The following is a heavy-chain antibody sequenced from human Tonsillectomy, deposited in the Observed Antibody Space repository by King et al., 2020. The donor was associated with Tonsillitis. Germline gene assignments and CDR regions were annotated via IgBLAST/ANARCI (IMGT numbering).Heavy chain of an antibody. CDR1: GYTFTNYG. V-gene: IGHV1-18*01. CDR3: ARDQGTGMAGFDY. D-gene: IGHD5-18*01. J-gene: IGHJ4*02. Sequence: QLVQSGGEVKKPGASMKVSCQASGYTFTNYGISWVRQAPGQGLEWMGWINTYNGNTNSVQNLQGRVTMTTDTSTSTAYMELRSLRFDDTAVYYCARDQGTGMAGFDYWGQGTLVTVSS. CDR2: INTYNGNT.